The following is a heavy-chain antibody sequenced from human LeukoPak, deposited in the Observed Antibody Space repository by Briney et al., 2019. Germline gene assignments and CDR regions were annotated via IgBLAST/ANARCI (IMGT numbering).Heavy chain of an antibody. CDR3: ARVGYSSSWYYYGMDV. Sequence: GGSLRLSCAASGFTFSSYWMSWVRQAPGKGLEWVANIKQDGSEKYYVDSVKGRFTISRDNAKNSLYLQMNSPRAEDTAVYYCARVGYSSSWYYYGMDVWGQGTTVTVSS. V-gene: IGHV3-7*01. CDR1: GFTFSSYW. D-gene: IGHD6-13*01. CDR2: IKQDGSEK. J-gene: IGHJ6*02.